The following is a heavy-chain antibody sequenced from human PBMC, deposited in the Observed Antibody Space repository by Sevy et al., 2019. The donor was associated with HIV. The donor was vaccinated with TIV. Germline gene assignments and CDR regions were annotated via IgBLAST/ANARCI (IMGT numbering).Heavy chain of an antibody. CDR2: VYYIGGT. Sequence: ETLSLTCTVSGGSINSDHWSWIRQPPGKGLEWIGYVYYIGGTNYNPSLKNRVTISVDRTKNQFSLKLTSVTAADTAVYYCARRNDFAIWGQGTMVTVSS. CDR1: GGSINSDH. J-gene: IGHJ3*02. CDR3: ARRNDFAI. V-gene: IGHV4-59*08.